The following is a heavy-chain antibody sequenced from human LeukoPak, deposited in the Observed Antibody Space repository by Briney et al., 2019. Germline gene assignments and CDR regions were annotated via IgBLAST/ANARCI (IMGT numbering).Heavy chain of an antibody. Sequence: PSETLSLTCTVSGGSISSYYWSWIRQPPGKGLEWIGYIYYSGSTNYNPSLKSRVTISVDTSKNQFSLKLSSVTAADTAVYYCARERWNGPPAAVYYMDVWGKGTTVTVSS. V-gene: IGHV4-59*01. CDR3: ARERWNGPPAAVYYMDV. CDR1: GGSISSYY. J-gene: IGHJ6*03. D-gene: IGHD1-1*01. CDR2: IYYSGST.